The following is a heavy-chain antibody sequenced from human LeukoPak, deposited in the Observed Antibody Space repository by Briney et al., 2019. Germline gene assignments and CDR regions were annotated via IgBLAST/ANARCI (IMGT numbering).Heavy chain of an antibody. CDR2: IIPIFGTA. CDR3: ARGIDYGAMGGFDY. CDR1: GGTFSSYA. J-gene: IGHJ4*02. D-gene: IGHD4-17*01. V-gene: IGHV1-69*05. Sequence: SVKVSCKASGGTFSSYAISWVRQAPGQGLEWKGGIIPIFGTANYAQKFQGRVTITTDESTSTAYMELSSLRSEDTAVYYCARGIDYGAMGGFDYWGQGTLVTVSS.